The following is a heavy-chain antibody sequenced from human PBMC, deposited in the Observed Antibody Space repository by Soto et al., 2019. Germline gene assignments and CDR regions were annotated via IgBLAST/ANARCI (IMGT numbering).Heavy chain of an antibody. CDR3: ARDGNRGYDMDV. CDR2: MSNTGRTI. Sequence: GGSLRLSCEGSGFTFSTYNMDWVRQAPGKGLEWVSYMSNTGRTIFYADSVRGRFTISRDNAKNALFLQMNSLRDEDTAVYYCARDGNRGYDMDVWGKGTTVTVSS. CDR1: GFTFSTYN. J-gene: IGHJ6*04. V-gene: IGHV3-48*02.